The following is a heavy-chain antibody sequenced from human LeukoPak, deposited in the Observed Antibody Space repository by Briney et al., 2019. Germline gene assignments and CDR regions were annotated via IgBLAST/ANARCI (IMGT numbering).Heavy chain of an antibody. CDR3: ARRYSGYGNAFDI. D-gene: IGHD5-12*01. CDR2: IYSSGST. CDR1: GGSISSYY. V-gene: IGHV4-59*08. Sequence: PSETLSLTCTVSGGSISSYYWSWIRQPPGKGLEWIGYIYSSGSTNYSPSLKSRVTISVDTSKDQFSLKLYSVTAADTAVYYCARRYSGYGNAFDIWGQGTMVTVSS. J-gene: IGHJ3*02.